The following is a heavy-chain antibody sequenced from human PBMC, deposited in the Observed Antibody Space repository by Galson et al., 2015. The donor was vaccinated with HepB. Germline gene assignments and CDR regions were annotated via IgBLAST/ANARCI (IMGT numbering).Heavy chain of an antibody. CDR1: GYTLTELS. V-gene: IGHV1-24*01. J-gene: IGHJ5*02. Sequence: SVKVSCKVSGYTLTELSMHWVRQAPGKGLEWMGGFDPEDGETIYAQKFQGRVTMTEDTSTDTAYMELSSLRSEDTAVYYCATVSRSYDFWSGYCMNVCDWFDPWGQGTLVTVSS. D-gene: IGHD3-3*01. CDR3: ATVSRSYDFWSGYCMNVCDWFDP. CDR2: FDPEDGET.